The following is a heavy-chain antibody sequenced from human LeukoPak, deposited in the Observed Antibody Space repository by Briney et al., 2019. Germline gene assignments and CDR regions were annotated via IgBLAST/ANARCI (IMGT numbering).Heavy chain of an antibody. J-gene: IGHJ5*02. V-gene: IGHV3-23*01. Sequence: GGSLRLSCAASGFTFSSYAMSRVRQAPGKGLEWVSAISGSGGSTYYADSVKGRLTISRNNSKTTVYLQMRSLRAEDTAVYYGSKQPPLLPWGQGTLVTVSS. CDR1: GFTFSSYA. CDR3: SKQPPLLP. D-gene: IGHD2-15*01. CDR2: ISGSGGST.